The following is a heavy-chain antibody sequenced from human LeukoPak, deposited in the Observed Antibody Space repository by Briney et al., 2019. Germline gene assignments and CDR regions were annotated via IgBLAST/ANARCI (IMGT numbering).Heavy chain of an antibody. CDR2: INPNSGGT. CDR3: AREKTVDPMPHFDY. CDR1: GYTFTGYY. J-gene: IGHJ4*02. V-gene: IGHV1-2*02. Sequence: ASVKVSCKASGYTFTGYYMHWVRQAPGQGLEWMGWINPNSGGTNYAQKFQGRVTMTRDMSTSTLYMELSSLRSEDTAVYYCAREKTVDPMPHFDYWGQGTLVTVSS. D-gene: IGHD2-2*01.